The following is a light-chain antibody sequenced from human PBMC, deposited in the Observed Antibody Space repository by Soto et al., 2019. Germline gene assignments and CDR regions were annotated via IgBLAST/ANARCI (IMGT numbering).Light chain of an antibody. J-gene: IGKJ1*01. CDR3: QQYNSWWT. V-gene: IGKV3-15*01. CDR2: GAS. Sequence: EIVMTQSPATLSVSPGERATLSCRASQSVSNNLAWYQKKPGQAPRLLIYGASTRATGIPARFSGSGSGTESTLTISSLQSEDFAVYYCQQYNSWWTFGQGTKVEIK. CDR1: QSVSNN.